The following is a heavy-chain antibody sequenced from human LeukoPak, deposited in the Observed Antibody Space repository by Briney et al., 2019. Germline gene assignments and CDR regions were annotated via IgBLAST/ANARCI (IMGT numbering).Heavy chain of an antibody. Sequence: PGGSLRLSCAARLVILLTYAMIRVRQAPGKGLEWVSGISGSGSSTYSADSVKGRILISRDNSKNMLYLQMNGLRVEDTAVYYWLKARDFLFWSGYSNWFDPWGQGTLVTVSS. CDR2: ISGSGSST. D-gene: IGHD3-3*01. CDR1: LVILLTYA. CDR3: LKARDFLFWSGYSNWFDP. J-gene: IGHJ5*02. V-gene: IGHV3-23*01.